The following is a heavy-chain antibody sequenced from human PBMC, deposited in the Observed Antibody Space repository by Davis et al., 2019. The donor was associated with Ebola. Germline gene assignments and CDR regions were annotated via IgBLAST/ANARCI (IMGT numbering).Heavy chain of an antibody. V-gene: IGHV3-7*03. CDR3: ARGVAVAGFYFEY. D-gene: IGHD6-19*01. J-gene: IGHJ4*02. CDR1: GFTFGLSA. CDR2: IYRDGSEK. Sequence: GGSLRLSCAASGFTFGLSAMSWVRQAPGKGLEWVANIYRDGSEKYYVDSVKGRFTISRDNAKNSLFLQMDSLRAEDTAVYYCARGVAVAGFYFEYWGQGALVTVSS.